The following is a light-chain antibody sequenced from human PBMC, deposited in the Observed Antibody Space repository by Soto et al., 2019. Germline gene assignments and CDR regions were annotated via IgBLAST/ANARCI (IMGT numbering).Light chain of an antibody. CDR1: QDINIY. V-gene: IGKV1-33*01. J-gene: IGKJ5*01. CDR3: QQYDILPIT. Sequence: TQMPQYPSSVFEYLGDRVPITCQTTQDINIYLNWYQHKPGKAPNLLIYDASNLEIGVPSRFSGSGSGTHFTFTISSLQTEDIGTYYCQQYDILPITFGRGARLEIK. CDR2: DAS.